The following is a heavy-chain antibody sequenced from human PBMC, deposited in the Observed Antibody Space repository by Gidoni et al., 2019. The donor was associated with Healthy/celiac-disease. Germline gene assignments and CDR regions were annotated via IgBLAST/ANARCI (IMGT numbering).Heavy chain of an antibody. Sequence: QVQLVQSGAEVKKPGSSVKVSCKASGGTFSSYAISWVRQAPGQGLEWMGRIIPILGIANYAQKVQGRVTITADKSTSTAYMELSSLRSEDTAVYYCARVGCSGGSCYNFDYWGQGTLVTVSS. CDR2: IIPILGIA. CDR3: ARVGCSGGSCYNFDY. D-gene: IGHD2-15*01. J-gene: IGHJ4*02. CDR1: GGTFSSYA. V-gene: IGHV1-69*04.